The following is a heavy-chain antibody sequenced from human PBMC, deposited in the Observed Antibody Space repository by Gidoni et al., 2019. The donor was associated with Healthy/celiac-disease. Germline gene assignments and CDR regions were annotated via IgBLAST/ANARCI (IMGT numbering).Heavy chain of an antibody. V-gene: IGHV3-53*01. CDR1: GFTVSSNY. J-gene: IGHJ4*02. CDR2: IYSGGST. CDR3: ARSGYDSSGYYFGVRFFDY. Sequence: EVQLVESGGGLIQPGGSLRLSCAASGFTVSSNYMSWVRQAPGKGLEWVSVIYSGGSTYYADSVKGRITISRDNSKNTLYLQMNSLRAEDTAVYYCARSGYDSSGYYFGVRFFDYWGQGTLVTVSS. D-gene: IGHD3-22*01.